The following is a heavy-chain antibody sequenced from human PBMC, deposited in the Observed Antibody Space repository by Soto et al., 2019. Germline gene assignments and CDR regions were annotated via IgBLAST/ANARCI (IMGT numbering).Heavy chain of an antibody. Sequence: SETLSLTCTVSGGSISRSSYYWGWIRQPPGKGLEWLGSIYYIGSTYYNPSLKSRVTISVDTSKNQFSLKLSSVTAADTAVYYCGRLVYDSSGYRPGWGQGTLVTVSS. D-gene: IGHD3-22*01. J-gene: IGHJ4*02. V-gene: IGHV4-39*01. CDR1: GGSISRSSYY. CDR2: IYYIGST. CDR3: GRLVYDSSGYRPG.